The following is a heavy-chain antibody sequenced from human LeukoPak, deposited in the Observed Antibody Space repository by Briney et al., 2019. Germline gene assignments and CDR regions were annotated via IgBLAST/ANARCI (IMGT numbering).Heavy chain of an antibody. Sequence: ASVNVSCKASGYTFTSYGISRVRQAPGQGREWIGWISAYNGNTNYAQKLQGRVTITTDTSTSPAYMELRTLRSDHTGQDYCARELEGYCSGGSCYPFDYWGQGTLVTVSS. CDR1: GYTFTSYG. V-gene: IGHV1-18*01. CDR3: ARELEGYCSGGSCYPFDY. D-gene: IGHD2-15*01. CDR2: ISAYNGNT. J-gene: IGHJ4*02.